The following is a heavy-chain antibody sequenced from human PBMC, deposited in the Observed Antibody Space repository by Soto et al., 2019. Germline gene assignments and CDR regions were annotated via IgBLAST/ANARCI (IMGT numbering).Heavy chain of an antibody. Sequence: QVQLVQSGAEGKKPGSSVKVSCKASGGTFSRFGISWVRQAPGQGPEWMGGIIPIFGKGDYAPKFRGRVTCTAGEVTTTVYMEMSSLSSGDTAVYYCARVAGPDFSHYYGIDVWGQGTTVTVSS. D-gene: IGHD6-19*01. CDR2: IIPIFGKG. J-gene: IGHJ6*02. CDR3: ARVAGPDFSHYYGIDV. CDR1: GGTFSRFG. V-gene: IGHV1-69*12.